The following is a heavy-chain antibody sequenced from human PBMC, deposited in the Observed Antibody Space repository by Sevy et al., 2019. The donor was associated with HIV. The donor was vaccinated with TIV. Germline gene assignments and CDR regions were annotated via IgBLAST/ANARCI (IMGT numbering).Heavy chain of an antibody. CDR2: LFYTDST. CDR3: ARDSDSGLDY. Sequence: SETLSLTCTVSGGSLNSYYWSWIRQPPGKGLEWIGYLFYTDSTNYNPPHKSRVTISVDRSKNQFSLELRSVTAADTAVYYCARDSDSGLDYWGQGTLVTVSS. J-gene: IGHJ4*02. D-gene: IGHD4-17*01. V-gene: IGHV4-59*01. CDR1: GGSLNSYY.